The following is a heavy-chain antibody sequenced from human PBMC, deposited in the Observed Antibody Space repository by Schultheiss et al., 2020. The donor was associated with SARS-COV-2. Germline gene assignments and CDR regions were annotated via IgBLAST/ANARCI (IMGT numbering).Heavy chain of an antibody. CDR1: GGSISSSNW. Sequence: SETLSLTCAVSGGSISSSNWWSWVRQPPEKGLEWIGYIYYSGTTNYNPSLKSRVTISVDTSKNQFSLKLSSVTAADTAVYYCARGPGIVVVTTWGAFDIWGQGTMVTVSS. V-gene: IGHV4-4*02. J-gene: IGHJ3*02. D-gene: IGHD3-22*01. CDR2: IYYSGTT. CDR3: ARGPGIVVVTTWGAFDI.